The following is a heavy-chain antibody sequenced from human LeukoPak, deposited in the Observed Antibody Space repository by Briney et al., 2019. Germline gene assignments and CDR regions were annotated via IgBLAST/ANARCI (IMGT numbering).Heavy chain of an antibody. V-gene: IGHV3-30*04. D-gene: IGHD3-3*01. CDR2: ISYDGSNK. CDR1: GFTFSSYA. CDR3: AGHFGAWHYFDY. J-gene: IGHJ4*02. Sequence: GGSLRLSCAASGFTFSSYAIHWVRQAPGKRLEWVATISYDGSNKYADSVKGRFTISRDNSKNTLYLQMNSLRTEDTAVYYCAGHFGAWHYFDYWGQGTLVTVSS.